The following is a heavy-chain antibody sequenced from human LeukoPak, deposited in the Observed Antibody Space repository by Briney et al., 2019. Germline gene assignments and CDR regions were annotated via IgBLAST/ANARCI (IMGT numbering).Heavy chain of an antibody. J-gene: IGHJ6*02. CDR2: IYIGGST. CDR3: ARASPRFDYYFYGMDV. Sequence: GGSLRLSCAASGFTFSSYAMSWVRQAPGKGLEWVSIIYIGGSTYYADSVKGRFTISRDNSKNTLCLQMNSLRAEDTAVYYCARASPRFDYYFYGMDVWGQGTTVIVSS. CDR1: GFTFSSYA. V-gene: IGHV3-66*01.